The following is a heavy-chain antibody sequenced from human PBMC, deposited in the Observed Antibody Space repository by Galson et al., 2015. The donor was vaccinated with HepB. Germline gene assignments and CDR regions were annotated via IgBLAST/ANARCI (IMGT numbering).Heavy chain of an antibody. V-gene: IGHV1-69*13. CDR3: ATAYCSGGSCYYYYYYMDV. J-gene: IGHJ6*03. CDR2: IIPIFGAA. CDR1: GGTFSSYA. D-gene: IGHD2-15*01. Sequence: SVKVSCKASGGTFSSYAISWVRQAPGQGLEWMGGIIPIFGAANYAQKFQGRVTITADESTSTAYMELSSLRSEDTAVYYCATAYCSGGSCYYYYYYMDVWGKGTTVTVSS.